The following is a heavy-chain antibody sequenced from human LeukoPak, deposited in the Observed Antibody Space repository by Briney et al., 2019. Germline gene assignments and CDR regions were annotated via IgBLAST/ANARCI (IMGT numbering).Heavy chain of an antibody. CDR3: VRGSSGTVVRGVSWAWFDP. CDR2: IKPDGSGK. Sequence: PGGSLRLSCVASGXTLSTYWMTWVRQAPGKGLEWAANIKPDGSGKYFVDSVRGRFTISRDNVKNSLYLQMNSLRAEDTAVYYCVRGSSGTVVRGVSWAWFDPWGQGTLVTVSS. D-gene: IGHD3-10*01. CDR1: GXTLSTYW. J-gene: IGHJ5*02. V-gene: IGHV3-7*03.